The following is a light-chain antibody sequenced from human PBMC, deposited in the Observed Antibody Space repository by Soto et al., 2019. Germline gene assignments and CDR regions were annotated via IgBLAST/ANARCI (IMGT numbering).Light chain of an antibody. CDR1: SSNIGSNY. J-gene: IGLJ2*01. Sequence: QAVVTQPPSASGTPGQRVTISCSGSSSNIGSNYVYWYQQLPGTAPKLLIYRNNQRPSGVPDRFSGSKSGTSASLAISGLRSEDEDDYYCAAWDDSLSALFGGGTKLTVL. CDR2: RNN. V-gene: IGLV1-47*01. CDR3: AAWDDSLSAL.